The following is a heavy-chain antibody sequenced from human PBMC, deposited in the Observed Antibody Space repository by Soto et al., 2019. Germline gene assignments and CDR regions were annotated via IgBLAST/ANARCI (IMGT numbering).Heavy chain of an antibody. CDR2: IHHREST. V-gene: IGHV4-4*02. CDR1: GGSVRSNNW. J-gene: IGHJ6*02. Sequence: SETLSFTCAVSGGSVRSNNWWFWVRQPPGKGLEWIGEIHHRESTNLNPSLKSRVTISVDRSKNEFSLKVKSVTAADTAVYYCGCRVEDISYDYYGMDVWGQGTTVTVSS. CDR3: GCRVEDISYDYYGMDV. D-gene: IGHD2-15*01.